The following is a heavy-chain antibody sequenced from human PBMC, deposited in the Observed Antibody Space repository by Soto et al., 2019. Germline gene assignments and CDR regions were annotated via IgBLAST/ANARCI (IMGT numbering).Heavy chain of an antibody. CDR2: FDANGGF. D-gene: IGHD1-26*01. CDR3: ARGDSGSSDHFDY. J-gene: IGHJ4*02. V-gene: IGHV4-4*07. CDR1: GASISGVY. Sequence: QVQLQESGPGLANPSETLSLTCTVSGASISGVYWSRIRQPAGKGLEWLGRFDANGGFSYNPSIKSRVTMSIDTSNNHLSLNLSSVTAADTAVYFCARGDSGSSDHFDYWGRGILVTVSS.